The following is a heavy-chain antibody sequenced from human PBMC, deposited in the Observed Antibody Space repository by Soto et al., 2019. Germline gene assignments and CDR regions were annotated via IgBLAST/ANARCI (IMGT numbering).Heavy chain of an antibody. CDR3: ARHSTGYYYSWFDP. D-gene: IGHD3-22*01. V-gene: IGHV4-39*01. CDR1: GGSIDSSTYY. CDR2: IFYNGNT. Sequence: SSETLSLTCTVSGGSIDSSTYYWGWIRQPPGKGLEWIGSIFYNGNTFYNPSLKSRITISVDTPKNQFSLKLSSVTAADTAVYYCARHSTGYYYSWFDPWGQGTLVTVSS. J-gene: IGHJ5*02.